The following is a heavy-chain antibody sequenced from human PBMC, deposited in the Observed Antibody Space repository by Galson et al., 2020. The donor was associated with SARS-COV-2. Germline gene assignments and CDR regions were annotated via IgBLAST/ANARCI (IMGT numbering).Heavy chain of an antibody. CDR1: GGSISSGDPY. D-gene: IGHD3-10*01. Sequence: SETLSLTCTVSGGSISSGDPYWRWIRQPPGKGLEWIGYIYYSGSTYYNPSLTSRVTTSVDTSKNQFSLELNSVTAADTAVYYCARGGGGVEYGSRSYRPYYYYGMDVWGQGTTVTVSS. V-gene: IGHV4-30-4*01. CDR2: IYYSGST. J-gene: IGHJ6*02. CDR3: ARGGGGVEYGSRSYRPYYYYGMDV.